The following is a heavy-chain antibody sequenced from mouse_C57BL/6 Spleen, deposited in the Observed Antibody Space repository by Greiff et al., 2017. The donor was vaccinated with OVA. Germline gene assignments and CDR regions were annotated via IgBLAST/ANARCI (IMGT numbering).Heavy chain of an antibody. D-gene: IGHD1-1*01. V-gene: IGHV14-2*01. Sequence: VHVKQSGAELVKPGASVKLSCTASGFNIKDYYMHWVKQRTEQGLEWIGRIDPEDGETKYAPKFQGKATITADTSSNTAYLQLSSLTSEDTAVYYCARPSTVVARYFDVWGTGTTVTVSS. CDR2: IDPEDGET. J-gene: IGHJ1*03. CDR1: GFNIKDYY. CDR3: ARPSTVVARYFDV.